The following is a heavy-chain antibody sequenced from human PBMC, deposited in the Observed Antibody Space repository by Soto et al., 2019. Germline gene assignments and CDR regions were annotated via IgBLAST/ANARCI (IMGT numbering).Heavy chain of an antibody. CDR3: ARHSKNWNSNWLDP. Sequence: NPSETLSLTCTVSGGSISSSSYYWGWIRQPPGKGLEWIGSMYYSGSTYYNPSLKSRVTISVDTSKNQFSLKLTSVTAADTAVYYCARHSKNWNSNWLDPWGQGTLVTVSS. CDR1: GGSISSSSYY. V-gene: IGHV4-39*01. D-gene: IGHD1-7*01. CDR2: MYYSGST. J-gene: IGHJ5*02.